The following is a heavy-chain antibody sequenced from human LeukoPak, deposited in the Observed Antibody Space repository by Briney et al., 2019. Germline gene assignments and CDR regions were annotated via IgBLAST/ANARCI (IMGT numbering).Heavy chain of an antibody. J-gene: IGHJ3*02. Sequence: GESLKISCKGSGYNFTSYWIGWVRQMPGKGLEWMGIIYPGDSDTRYSPSFQGQVTISADKSLTTAYLQWSSLKASDTAMYYCARPHYYDPSGYYYGTGDAFDIWGQGTMVTVSS. CDR1: GYNFTSYW. CDR2: IYPGDSDT. CDR3: ARPHYYDPSGYYYGTGDAFDI. V-gene: IGHV5-51*01. D-gene: IGHD3-22*01.